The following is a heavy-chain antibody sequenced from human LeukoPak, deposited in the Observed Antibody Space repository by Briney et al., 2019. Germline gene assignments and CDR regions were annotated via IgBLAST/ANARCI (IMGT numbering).Heavy chain of an antibody. CDR3: ARGRGRAIGYSYGTSSWYWDY. CDR1: GGSFSGYY. D-gene: IGHD5-18*01. CDR2: INHSGST. J-gene: IGHJ4*02. V-gene: IGHV4-34*01. Sequence: SETLSLTCAVYGGSFSGYYWSWIRQPPGKGLEWIGEINHSGSTNYNPSLKSRVTISVDTSKNQFSLKLSSVTAADTAVYYRARGRGRAIGYSYGTSSWYWDYWGQGTLVTVSS.